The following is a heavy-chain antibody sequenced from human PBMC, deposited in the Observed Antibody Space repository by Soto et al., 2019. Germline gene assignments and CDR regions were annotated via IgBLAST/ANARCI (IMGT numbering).Heavy chain of an antibody. V-gene: IGHV3-15*07. CDR3: TTNHDCRIYYSYYGMDV. CDR2: IKTKTDGGTT. CDR1: GFTFSNAW. D-gene: IGHD2-21*02. Sequence: EVQLVESGGGLVKPGGSLRLSCAASGFTFSNAWMNWVRQAPGKWREWVGRIKTKTDGGTTDYATPVKGRFTISRDDSRNTLDLQMTSLKTGDTAVYYCTTNHDCRIYYSYYGMDVWGQGTRVTVSS. J-gene: IGHJ6*02.